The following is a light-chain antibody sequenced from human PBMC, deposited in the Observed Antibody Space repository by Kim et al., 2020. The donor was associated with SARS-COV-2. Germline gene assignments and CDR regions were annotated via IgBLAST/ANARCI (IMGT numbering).Light chain of an antibody. Sequence: GQSITISCTGTRSDVGGYNYVSWYQQHPGKAPKLMIYDVNNRPSWISNRFSGSKSGNTASLTISGLQAEDEADYYCSSYASSISWVFGGGTKVTVL. V-gene: IGLV2-14*03. CDR3: SSYASSISWV. CDR1: RSDVGGYNY. J-gene: IGLJ3*02. CDR2: DVN.